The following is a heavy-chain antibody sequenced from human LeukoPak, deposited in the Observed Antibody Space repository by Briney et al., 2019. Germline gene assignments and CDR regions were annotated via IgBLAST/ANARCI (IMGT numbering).Heavy chain of an antibody. CDR3: AGGPTRHSPHPYFDY. V-gene: IGHV1-2*02. CDR2: INPNSGDT. CDR1: GYTFFDYY. Sequence: ASVKVSCKSSGYTFFDYYIHGGRQAPGQGHEWMGWINPNSGDTNYAQRFQGRVTMTRATTINTAFMELSRLTSDDTAMYFCAGGPTRHSPHPYFDYWGQGTLVTVSS. J-gene: IGHJ4*01. D-gene: IGHD5-18*01.